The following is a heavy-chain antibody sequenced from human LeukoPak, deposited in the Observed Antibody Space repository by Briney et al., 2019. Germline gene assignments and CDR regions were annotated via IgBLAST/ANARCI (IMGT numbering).Heavy chain of an antibody. CDR2: IYHSGST. CDR1: GYSISSGYY. J-gene: IGHJ4*02. Sequence: PSETLSLTCAVSGYSISSGYYWGWIRQPPGKGLEWIGSIYHSGSTYNNPSLKSRVTISVDTSKNQFSLKLSSVTAADTAVYYCAREGYSYGYYFDYWGQGTLVTVSS. D-gene: IGHD5-18*01. V-gene: IGHV4-38-2*02. CDR3: AREGYSYGYYFDY.